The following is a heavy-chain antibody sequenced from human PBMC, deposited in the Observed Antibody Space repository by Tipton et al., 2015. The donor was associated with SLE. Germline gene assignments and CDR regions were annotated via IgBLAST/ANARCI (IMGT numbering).Heavy chain of an antibody. CDR3: ARGGGFMSGRWFDP. CDR1: GGPFSGHY. Sequence: GLVKPSETLSLTCGVYGGPFSGHYWSWIRQPPGKGLEWVGEINDSGRTDYNLSLKSRVTISLDTSKNQFSLKLSSLTAADTAVYYCARGGGFMSGRWFDPWGQGTLVTVSS. CDR2: INDSGRT. D-gene: IGHD3-10*01. V-gene: IGHV4-34*01. J-gene: IGHJ5*02.